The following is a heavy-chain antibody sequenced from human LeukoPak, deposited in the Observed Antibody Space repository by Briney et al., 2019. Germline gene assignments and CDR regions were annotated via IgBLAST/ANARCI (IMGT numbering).Heavy chain of an antibody. CDR1: GFTFSSYA. V-gene: IGHV3-23*01. CDR2: ISGSGGST. D-gene: IGHD6-19*01. J-gene: IGHJ4*02. Sequence: GGSLRLSCAASGFTFSSYAMSWVRQAPGKGLEWVSAISGSGGSTYYADSVKGRLTIFRDNSKNTLYLQMNSLRAEDTAVYYCAKDSIAVAAYYFDYWGQGTLVTVSS. CDR3: AKDSIAVAAYYFDY.